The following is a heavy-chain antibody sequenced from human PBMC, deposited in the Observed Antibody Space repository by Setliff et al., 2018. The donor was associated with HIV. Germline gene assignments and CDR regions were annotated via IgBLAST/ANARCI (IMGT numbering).Heavy chain of an antibody. CDR1: GFTFSYAE. D-gene: IGHD3-22*01. CDR3: ARSVRHRTVTMIVGRFDP. Sequence: GSLRLSCAGSGFTFSYAEMSWIRQPPGKGLEYIATVYYSRSTYYNPSLKSRVTISVDTSKNQFSLKLSSVTAADTAVYYCARSVRHRTVTMIVGRFDPCGQGALVTVSS. V-gene: IGHV4-34*01. CDR2: VYYSRST. J-gene: IGHJ5*02.